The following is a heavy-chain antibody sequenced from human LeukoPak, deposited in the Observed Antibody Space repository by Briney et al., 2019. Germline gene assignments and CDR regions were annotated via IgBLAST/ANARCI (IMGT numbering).Heavy chain of an antibody. CDR3: ARGRSSSWGT. CDR1: GGSFSGYY. Sequence: PSETLSLTCAVSGGSFSGYYWSWIRQPPGKGLEWIGEINHSGSTNYNPSLKSRVTISVDTSKNQFSLKLSSVTAADTAVYYCARGRSSSWGTWGQGTLVTVSS. J-gene: IGHJ5*02. CDR2: INHSGST. D-gene: IGHD6-13*01. V-gene: IGHV4-34*01.